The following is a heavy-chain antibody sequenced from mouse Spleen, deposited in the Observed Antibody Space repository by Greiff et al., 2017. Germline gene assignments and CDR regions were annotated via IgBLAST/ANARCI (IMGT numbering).Heavy chain of an antibody. CDR2: INPSNGGT. CDR3: AREVRIYYYGSSYLAY. J-gene: IGHJ3*01. D-gene: IGHD1-1*01. CDR1: GYTFTSYW. Sequence: QVQLQQPGTELVKPGASVKLSCKASGYTFTSYWMHWVKQRPGQGLEWIGNINPSNGGTNYNEKFKSKATLTVDKSSSTAYMQLSSLTSEDSAVYYCAREVRIYYYGSSYLAYWGQGTLVTVSA. V-gene: IGHV1-53*01.